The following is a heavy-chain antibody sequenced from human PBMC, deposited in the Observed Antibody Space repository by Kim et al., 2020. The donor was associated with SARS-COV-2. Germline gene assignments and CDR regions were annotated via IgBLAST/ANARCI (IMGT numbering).Heavy chain of an antibody. J-gene: IGHJ4*02. V-gene: IGHV3-30*04. CDR2: ISYDGSNK. Sequence: GGSLRLSCAASGFTFSSYAMHWVRQAPGKGLEWVAVISYDGSNKYYADSVKGRFTISRDNSKNTLYLQMNSLRAEDTAVYYCARDLGGYDRDYWGQGTLVTVSS. CDR1: GFTFSSYA. CDR3: ARDLGGYDRDY. D-gene: IGHD5-12*01.